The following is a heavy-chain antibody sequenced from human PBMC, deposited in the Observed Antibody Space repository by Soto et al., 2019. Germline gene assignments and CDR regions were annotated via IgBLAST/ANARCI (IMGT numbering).Heavy chain of an antibody. CDR1: GVTFDNYA. D-gene: IGHD3-10*01. V-gene: IGHV3-9*01. CDR3: AKAGALSMGYFDV. J-gene: IGHJ4*02. Sequence: EVQVVESGGRLVRPGRSLRLSCATSGVTFDNYAMHWVRQAPGKGLEWVSGIKWDGGSRGYAGSVKGRFTISRDNARTSLYLQMWSLRVEDTAVYYCAKAGALSMGYFDVWGRGTLVIVSS. CDR2: IKWDGGSR.